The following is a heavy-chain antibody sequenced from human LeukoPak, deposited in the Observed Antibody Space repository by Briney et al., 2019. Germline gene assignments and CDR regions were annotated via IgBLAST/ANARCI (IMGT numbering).Heavy chain of an antibody. D-gene: IGHD6-6*01. CDR2: INSDGSAT. CDR3: ARDPGSSSHDWYFDR. Sequence: GGSLRLSCTASEFTFSSNWMNWVRQAPGKGLVWASRINSDGSATSYADSVKGRFTISRDNAKNMLYLQMSSLRVEDTAVYYCARDPGSSSHDWYFDRWGPGTLVTVSS. CDR1: EFTFSSNW. V-gene: IGHV3-74*01. J-gene: IGHJ2*01.